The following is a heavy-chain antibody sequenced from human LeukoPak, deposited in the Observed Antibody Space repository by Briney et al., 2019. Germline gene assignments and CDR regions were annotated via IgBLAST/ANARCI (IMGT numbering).Heavy chain of an antibody. CDR2: TVGSRPDT. Sequence: GGSLRLSCAASGFTFTNYAMSWVRQTPGKGLEWVSATVGSRPDTYHADSVKGRFTASRDNSKNTLYLQMNSLRAEDTAVYYCAKGPLLWDWGQGTLVTVSS. J-gene: IGHJ4*02. D-gene: IGHD2/OR15-2a*01. V-gene: IGHV3-23*01. CDR1: GFTFTNYA. CDR3: AKGPLLWD.